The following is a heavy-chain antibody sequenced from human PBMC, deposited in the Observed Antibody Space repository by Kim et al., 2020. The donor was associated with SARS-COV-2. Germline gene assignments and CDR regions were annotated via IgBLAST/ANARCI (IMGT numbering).Heavy chain of an antibody. J-gene: IGHJ6*02. CDR2: IRSKAYGGTT. CDR1: GFTFGDYA. D-gene: IGHD6-6*01. CDR3: TRDQDIKSAVRPYYYYYGMDV. Sequence: GGSLRLSCTASGFTFGDYAMSWFRQAPGKGLEWVGFIRSKAYGGTTEYAASVKGRFTISRDDSKSIAYLQMNSLKTEDTAVYYCTRDQDIKSAVRPYYYYYGMDVWGQGTTVTVSS. V-gene: IGHV3-49*03.